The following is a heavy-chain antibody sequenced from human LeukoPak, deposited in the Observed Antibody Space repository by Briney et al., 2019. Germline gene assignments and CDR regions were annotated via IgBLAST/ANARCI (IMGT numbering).Heavy chain of an antibody. D-gene: IGHD5/OR15-5a*01. J-gene: IGHJ4*02. CDR1: GFTFTGYY. CDR3: MRDWVVYWADY. CDR2: INPSTGGT. Sequence: GASVKVSCKTSGFTFTGYYIHWARQAPGQRPEWMGWINPSTGGTDYARSFKGRVIMTRDTSINTAYMQLGNLTSDDSAVYYCMRDWVVYWADYWGQGTLVTVSS. V-gene: IGHV1-2*02.